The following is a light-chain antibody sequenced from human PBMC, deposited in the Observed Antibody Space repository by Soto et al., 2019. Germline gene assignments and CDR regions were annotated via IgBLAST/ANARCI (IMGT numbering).Light chain of an antibody. CDR2: GAT. Sequence: TISAAAVSLSQGDRATLSCVAIQSFSRNLARYQQKPGQAPRLLIYGATTRATGIPARFSGSGSGTDFSLTISSLQPEDFAAYYCQHYDSLLWTFGLGTKVDIK. J-gene: IGKJ1*01. CDR3: QHYDSLLWT. CDR1: QSFSRN. V-gene: IGKV3-15*01.